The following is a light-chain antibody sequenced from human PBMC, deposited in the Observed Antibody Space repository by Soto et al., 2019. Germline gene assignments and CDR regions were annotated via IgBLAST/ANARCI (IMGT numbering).Light chain of an antibody. CDR2: DAS. CDR1: QSISSW. Sequence: DIQMTQSPSTLSASVGDRVTITCRASQSISSWLAWYQQKPGKAPKLLIYDASSLESGVPSRFSDSGSGTEFTLTISSLQPDDFATYYCQQYNSYSHFGPGTKVDIK. J-gene: IGKJ3*01. CDR3: QQYNSYSH. V-gene: IGKV1-5*01.